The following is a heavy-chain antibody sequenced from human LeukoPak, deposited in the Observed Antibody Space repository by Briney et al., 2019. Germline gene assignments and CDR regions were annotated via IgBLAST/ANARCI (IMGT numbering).Heavy chain of an antibody. CDR3: ARGSQWLAPDF. Sequence: GGSLRLSCAASGFTFSDYYMSWIRQAPGKGLEWISYISSRGSSIYYADSVKGRFTISRDNAKNSLYLQMNSLRAEDTAVYYCARGSQWLAPDFWGQGTLVTVSS. CDR2: ISSRGSSI. D-gene: IGHD6-19*01. J-gene: IGHJ4*02. CDR1: GFTFSDYY. V-gene: IGHV3-11*01.